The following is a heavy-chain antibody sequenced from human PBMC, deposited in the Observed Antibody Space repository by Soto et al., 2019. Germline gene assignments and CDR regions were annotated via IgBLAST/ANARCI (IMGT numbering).Heavy chain of an antibody. CDR3: ARSSSSWYLGSWYYFDY. J-gene: IGHJ4*02. D-gene: IGHD6-13*01. CDR1: GGSISSYY. CDR2: IYYSGST. Sequence: PSETLSLTCTVSGGSISSYYWSWIRQPPGKGLEWIGYIYYSGSTNYNPSLKSRVTISVDTSKNQFSLKLSSVTAADTAAYYCARSSSSWYLGSWYYFDYWGQGTLVTVS. V-gene: IGHV4-59*01.